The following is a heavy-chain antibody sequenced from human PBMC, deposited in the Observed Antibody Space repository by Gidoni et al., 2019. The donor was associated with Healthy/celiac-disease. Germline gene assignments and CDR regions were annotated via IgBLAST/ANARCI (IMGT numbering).Heavy chain of an antibody. Sequence: QVTLKESGPVLVKPTETLTLTCPVSGFSLSNARMGVSWIRQPPGKALEWLAHIFSNDEKSYSTSLKSRLTISKDTSKSQVVLTMTNMDPVDTATYYCARREEGLFDYWGQGTLVTVSS. CDR2: IFSNDEK. D-gene: IGHD1-26*01. CDR3: ARREEGLFDY. V-gene: IGHV2-26*01. CDR1: GFSLSNARMG. J-gene: IGHJ4*02.